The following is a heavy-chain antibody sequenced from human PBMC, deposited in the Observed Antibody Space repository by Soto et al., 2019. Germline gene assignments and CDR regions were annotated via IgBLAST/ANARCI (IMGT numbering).Heavy chain of an antibody. V-gene: IGHV4-30-2*01. J-gene: IGHJ6*02. D-gene: IGHD3-10*01. Sequence: SETLSLTCAVSGGSISSGGYSWSWIRQPPGKGLEWIGYIYHSGSTYYNPSLKSRVTISVDRSKNQFSLKLSSVTAADTAVYYCARARITMVRGVFPYYYGMDVWGQGTTVTVSS. CDR1: GGSISSGGYS. CDR3: ARARITMVRGVFPYYYGMDV. CDR2: IYHSGST.